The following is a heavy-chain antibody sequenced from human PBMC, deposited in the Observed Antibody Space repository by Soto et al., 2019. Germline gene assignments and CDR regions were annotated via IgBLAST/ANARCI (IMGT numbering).Heavy chain of an antibody. J-gene: IGHJ4*02. CDR2: INHSGST. Sequence: PSETLSLTCAVYGGSFSGYYWSWIRQPPGKGLEWIGEINHSGSTNYNPPLKSRITISVDTSKNQFSLKLSSVTAADTSVYYCARGGWWLRFSPPDYWGQGTLVTVSS. CDR1: GGSFSGYY. V-gene: IGHV4-34*01. CDR3: ARGGWWLRFSPPDY. D-gene: IGHD5-12*01.